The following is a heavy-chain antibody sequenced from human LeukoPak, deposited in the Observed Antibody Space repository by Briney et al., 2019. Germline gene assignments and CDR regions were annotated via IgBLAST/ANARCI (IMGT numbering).Heavy chain of an antibody. J-gene: IGHJ4*02. CDR1: GFTFSSYA. D-gene: IGHD3-10*01. CDR2: ISGSGGST. CDR3: AKGAPSPSITMVRGVIDY. Sequence: PGGSLRLSCAASGFTFSSYAMSWVRQAPGKGLEWVSAISGSGGSTYYADSVKGRFTISRDNSKNTLYLQMNSLRAEDTAVYYCAKGAPSPSITMVRGVIDYWGQGTLVTVSS. V-gene: IGHV3-23*01.